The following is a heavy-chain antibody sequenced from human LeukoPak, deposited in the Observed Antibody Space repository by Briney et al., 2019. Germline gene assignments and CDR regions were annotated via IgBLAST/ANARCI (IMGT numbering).Heavy chain of an antibody. CDR1: GGTFSSYA. D-gene: IGHD2-15*01. V-gene: IGHV1-69*04. Sequence: SVKVSCKASGGTFSSYAISWVRQAPGQGLEWMGRIIPIFGIANYAQKFQGRVTITADKSTSTAYMELSSLRSEDTAVYYCARDRGARDIVVVVAAIGLECYYGMDVWGQGTTVTVSS. CDR3: ARDRGARDIVVVVAAIGLECYYGMDV. J-gene: IGHJ6*02. CDR2: IIPIFGIA.